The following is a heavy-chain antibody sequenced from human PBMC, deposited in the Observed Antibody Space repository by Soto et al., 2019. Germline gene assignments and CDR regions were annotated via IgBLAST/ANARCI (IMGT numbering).Heavy chain of an antibody. D-gene: IGHD3-22*01. V-gene: IGHV4-4*07. CDR3: ARDSKYYYDSSGYYFDY. Sequence: PSETLSLTCTVSGGSISSYYWSWIRQPAGKGLEWIGRIYTSGSTNYNPSLKSRVTMSVDTSKNQFSLKLSSVTAADTAVYYCARDSKYYYDSSGYYFDYWGQGTLVTVSS. J-gene: IGHJ4*02. CDR2: IYTSGST. CDR1: GGSISSYY.